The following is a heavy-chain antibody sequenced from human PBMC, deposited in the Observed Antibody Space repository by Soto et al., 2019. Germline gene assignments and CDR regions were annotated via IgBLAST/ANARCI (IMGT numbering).Heavy chain of an antibody. CDR3: ARRDHYYGIDV. CDR1: GYTSSSYV. J-gene: IGHJ6*02. V-gene: IGHV3-30*03. CDR2: ISYDGSNK. Sequence: QVQLVESGGGVVQPARSLRLSCETSGYTSSSYVMHWDRQAPGKGQEWVEVISYDGSNKHYADSVKCRFTISRDNSKNTLSLEMHSLRGEDTAVFSCARRDHYYGIDVCGQGTTVTVSS.